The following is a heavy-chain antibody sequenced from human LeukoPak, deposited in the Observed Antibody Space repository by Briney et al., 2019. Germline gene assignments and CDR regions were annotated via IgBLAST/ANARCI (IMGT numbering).Heavy chain of an antibody. J-gene: IGHJ4*02. D-gene: IGHD3-16*01. Sequence: GGSLPLSFASSGFMVSSHALGWVRQAPGREVAGVSAIGGGGTLYYADSVKGRFSISRDISKNTLLLQMNSLRAEDTAVYYCARRRYDWGGDFANWGQGTLVTVPS. CDR1: GFMVSSHA. CDR3: ARRRYDWGGDFAN. CDR2: IGGGGTL. V-gene: IGHV3-23*01.